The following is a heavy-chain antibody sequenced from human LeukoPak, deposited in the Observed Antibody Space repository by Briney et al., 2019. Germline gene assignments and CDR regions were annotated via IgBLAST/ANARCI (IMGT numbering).Heavy chain of an antibody. J-gene: IGHJ4*02. CDR3: AKLVAPYDSSGYYSSFDY. CDR2: ISGSGGST. CDR1: GFTFSSYA. D-gene: IGHD3-22*01. V-gene: IGHV3-23*01. Sequence: GGSLRLSCAASGFTFSSYAMSWVRQAPGKGLEWGSAISGSGGSTYYADSVKGRFTISRDNSKNTLYLQMNSLRAEDTAVYYCAKLVAPYDSSGYYSSFDYWGQGTLVTVSS.